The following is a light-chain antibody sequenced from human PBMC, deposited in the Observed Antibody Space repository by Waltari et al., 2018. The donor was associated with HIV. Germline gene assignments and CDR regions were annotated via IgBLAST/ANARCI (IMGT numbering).Light chain of an antibody. CDR3: QSYDSSLSGPWV. V-gene: IGLV1-40*01. CDR1: SSNIGAGYD. Sequence: QSVLTQPPSVSGAPGQRVTIPCTGSSSNIGAGYDVHGYQQLPGTAPKLLIYGNSNRPSGLPDRCAGSKSGTSASLAITGLQAADEADYYCQSYDSSLSGPWVFGGGTKLTVL. CDR2: GNS. J-gene: IGLJ3*02.